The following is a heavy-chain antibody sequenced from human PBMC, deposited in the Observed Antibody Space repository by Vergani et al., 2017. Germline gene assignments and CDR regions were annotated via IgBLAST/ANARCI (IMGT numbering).Heavy chain of an antibody. CDR3: ARRDRGYFDWLGWFDP. V-gene: IGHV4-39*07. Sequence: QLQLQESGPGLVKPSETLSLTCTVSGDSISSSSDYWGWIRQPPEKGLEWLGTFDYSGNTYHNPSLQSRVTISVDTSKNQFSLKLSSVTAADTAVYYCARRDRGYFDWLGWFDPWGQGTLVTVSS. D-gene: IGHD3-9*01. CDR1: GDSISSSSDY. J-gene: IGHJ5*02. CDR2: FDYSGNT.